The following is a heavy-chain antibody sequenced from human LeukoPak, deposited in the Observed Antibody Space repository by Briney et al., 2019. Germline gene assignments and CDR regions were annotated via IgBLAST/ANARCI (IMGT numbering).Heavy chain of an antibody. J-gene: IGHJ4*02. CDR2: IYTSGST. D-gene: IGHD4-11*01. CDR3: ARVKLTTVTPHDY. V-gene: IGHV4-38-2*02. CDR1: GYSISSGYY. Sequence: SETLSLTCTVSGYSISSGYYWGWIRQPPGKGLEWIGRIYTSGSTYYNPSLKSRVTMSVDTSKNQLSLKLSSVTAADTAVYYCARVKLTTVTPHDYWGQGTLVTVSS.